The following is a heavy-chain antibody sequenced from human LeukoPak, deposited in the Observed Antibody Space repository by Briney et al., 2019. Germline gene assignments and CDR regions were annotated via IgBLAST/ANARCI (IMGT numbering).Heavy chain of an antibody. CDR2: MNPKTYNT. CDR3: ARGSSSSWGKIDY. D-gene: IGHD6-13*01. J-gene: IGHJ4*02. CDR1: GYTFTNYD. V-gene: IGHV1-8*03. Sequence: ASVKVSCKASGYTFTNYDINWVRQATGQGLEWMGWMNPKTYNTGYAQKFQGRVTITRNTSTSTAYMELSSLRSEDTAVYYCARGSSSSWGKIDYWGQGTLVTVSS.